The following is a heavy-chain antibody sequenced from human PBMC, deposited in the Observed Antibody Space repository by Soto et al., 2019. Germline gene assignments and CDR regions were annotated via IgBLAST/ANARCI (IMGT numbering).Heavy chain of an antibody. V-gene: IGHV1-69*06. D-gene: IGHD3-3*01. CDR3: ASPTREWLPPARDYYYGMDV. Sequence: QVQLVQSGAAVKKPGSSVKVSCKASGGTFSSYAIRWVRHAPGQGLEWVGGIIPIFGTANYAQKCQGRGSITEDKSTSTAYLELSSLRSEDTAVYYCASPTREWLPPARDYYYGMDVWSQVTTVAVCS. J-gene: IGHJ6*02. CDR2: IIPIFGTA. CDR1: GGTFSSYA.